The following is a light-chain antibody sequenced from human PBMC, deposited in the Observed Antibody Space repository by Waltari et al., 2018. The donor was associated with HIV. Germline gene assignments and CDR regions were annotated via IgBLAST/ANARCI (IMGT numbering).Light chain of an antibody. V-gene: IGLV2-8*01. CDR2: QVN. CDR3: TSYVGNNNIL. J-gene: IGLJ2*01. CDR1: SSDIGSHDY. Sequence: QSALPQPPSASGSPGPTATISCPGSSSDIGSHDYFSWYQQRPGRAPTLLIFQVNKRPSGISDRFSGSKSDNTASLIVAGLQAEDEATYYCTSYVGNNNILFGGGTKLSVL.